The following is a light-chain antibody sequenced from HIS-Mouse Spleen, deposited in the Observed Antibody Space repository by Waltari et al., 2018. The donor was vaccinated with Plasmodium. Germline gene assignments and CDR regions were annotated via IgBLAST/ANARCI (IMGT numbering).Light chain of an antibody. Sequence: EIVFTQSPATLSLSLGARATLSCRASQSVSSYVAWYQQKPGQAPRLLIYDASNRATGIPARFSGSGSGTDFTLTISSLEPEDFAVYYCQQRSNWPITFGPGTKVDIK. CDR2: DAS. CDR1: QSVSSY. J-gene: IGKJ3*01. V-gene: IGKV3-11*01. CDR3: QQRSNWPIT.